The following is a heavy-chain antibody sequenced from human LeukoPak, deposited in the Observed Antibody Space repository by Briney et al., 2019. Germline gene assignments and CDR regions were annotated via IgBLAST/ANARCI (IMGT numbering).Heavy chain of an antibody. D-gene: IGHD2-8*01. CDR2: ISGSGGGT. Sequence: HSGGSLRLSCAASGFTFSSYAMSWVRQAPGKGLEWVSGISGSGGGTYNADSVKGRFTISRDNSKNTLYLQMNSLRAEDTAVYYCAKNGVNYWYFDLWGRGTLATVSS. V-gene: IGHV3-23*01. CDR1: GFTFSSYA. CDR3: AKNGVNYWYFDL. J-gene: IGHJ2*01.